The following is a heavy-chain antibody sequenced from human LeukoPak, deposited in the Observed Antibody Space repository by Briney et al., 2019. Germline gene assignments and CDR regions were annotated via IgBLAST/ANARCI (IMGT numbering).Heavy chain of an antibody. V-gene: IGHV3-21*01. CDR2: ISSSTSYI. D-gene: IGHD3-10*01. Sequence: PGGSLRLSCAGSGFTFRGYLMNWVRQAPGKGLEWVSVISSSTSYIYYADSVKGRFTISRDNAKNSVYLQMNSLRAEDTAVYYCARDRNERGSDAFGIWGQGTKVTVSS. CDR3: ARDRNERGSDAFGI. J-gene: IGHJ3*02. CDR1: GFTFRGYL.